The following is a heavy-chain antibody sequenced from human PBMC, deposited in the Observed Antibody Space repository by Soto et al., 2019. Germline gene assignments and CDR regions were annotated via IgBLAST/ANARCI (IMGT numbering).Heavy chain of an antibody. CDR1: GGLFSSYP. CDR2: IIPVFQTA. J-gene: IGHJ4*02. V-gene: IGHV1-69*01. CDR3: ARGGSGYTWFNEF. Sequence: QEQLVQSGAEVKKPGSSVKVSCKASGGLFSSYPISWVRQVPGQVLEWMGGIIPVFQTAYYTQRFQGRVTITADESTNTAYMELSSLISEDTAIYYCARGGSGYTWFNEFWGQGTLVTVSS. D-gene: IGHD3-22*01.